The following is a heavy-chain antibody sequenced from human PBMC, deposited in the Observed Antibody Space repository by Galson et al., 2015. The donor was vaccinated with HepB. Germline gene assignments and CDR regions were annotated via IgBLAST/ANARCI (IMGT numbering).Heavy chain of an antibody. D-gene: IGHD3-10*01. CDR2: IKPDGSDK. Sequence: SLRLSCATSGFMFKTYYMTWVRQAPGKGLEWVATIKPDGSDKYYVDSVKGRFSISRDNAKDSLSLHMNTLRVEDTAVYYCATLSRSDGCIYWGLGTLVAVSS. J-gene: IGHJ4*01. V-gene: IGHV3-7*03. CDR1: GFMFKTYY. CDR3: ATLSRSDGCIY.